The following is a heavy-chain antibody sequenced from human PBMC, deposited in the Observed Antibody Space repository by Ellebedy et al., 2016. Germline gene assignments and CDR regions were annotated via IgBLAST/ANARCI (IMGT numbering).Heavy chain of an antibody. CDR2: ISTDGSST. CDR1: GFTLRSYW. D-gene: IGHD3-10*01. CDR3: TRMGVLPTSYYGMDV. Sequence: LSLTCAASGFTLRSYWMHWVRQAPGQGLVWVSRISTDGSSTTYADSVKGRFTISRDNAKNTLYLQMNSLRVEDTALYYCTRMGVLPTSYYGMDVWGQGTTVTVS. V-gene: IGHV3-74*01. J-gene: IGHJ6*02.